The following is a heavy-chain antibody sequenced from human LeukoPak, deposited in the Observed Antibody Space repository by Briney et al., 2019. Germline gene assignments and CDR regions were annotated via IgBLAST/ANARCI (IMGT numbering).Heavy chain of an antibody. CDR2: ITANGGYT. CDR3: AKDPNGDYIGAFDF. Sequence: GGSLRLSCAASAFSFSKFALIWVRQAPGKGLEWVSAITANGGYTLYADAVKGRFAVSRDNSKNTLYLQINSLRPEDTAMYYCAKDPNGDYIGAFDFWGQGTMVTVSS. CDR1: AFSFSKFA. V-gene: IGHV3-23*01. J-gene: IGHJ3*01. D-gene: IGHD4-17*01.